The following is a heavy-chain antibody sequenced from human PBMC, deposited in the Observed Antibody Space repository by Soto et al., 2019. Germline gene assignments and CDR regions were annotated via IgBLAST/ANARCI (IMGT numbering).Heavy chain of an antibody. CDR1: GGTFSSYA. J-gene: IGHJ6*04. Sequence: SVKVSCKASGGTFSSYAISWVRQAPGQGLEWMGGIIPIFGTANYAQKFQGRVTITADESTSTAYMELSSLRSEDTAVYYCAPRYCSSTSCYTRGGYYNGMDFWGKGPRVTVSS. D-gene: IGHD2-2*02. V-gene: IGHV1-69*13. CDR2: IIPIFGTA. CDR3: APRYCSSTSCYTRGGYYNGMDF.